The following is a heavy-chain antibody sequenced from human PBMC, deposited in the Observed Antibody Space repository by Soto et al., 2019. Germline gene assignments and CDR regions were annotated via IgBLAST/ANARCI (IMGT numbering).Heavy chain of an antibody. CDR3: ARDNPSDSRFGFDP. Sequence: QVQLVQSGAEVKKPGASVKVSCKASGYTFTSYGISWVRQAPGQGLEWMGWISAYNGNTNYAQKLQGRVTMTTDTSPSTPYLELRRLRSDDTAVYYCARDNPSDSRFGFDPWGQGTLVTVSS. J-gene: IGHJ5*02. V-gene: IGHV1-18*01. D-gene: IGHD5-18*01. CDR2: ISAYNGNT. CDR1: GYTFTSYG.